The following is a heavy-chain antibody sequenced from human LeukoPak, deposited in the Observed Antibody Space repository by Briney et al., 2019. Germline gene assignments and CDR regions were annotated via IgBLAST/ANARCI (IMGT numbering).Heavy chain of an antibody. D-gene: IGHD3-10*01. CDR1: GGSFSGYY. CDR2: INHSGST. V-gene: IGHV4-34*01. J-gene: IGHJ5*02. CDR3: ARRLYYYGSGSHLYNWFDP. Sequence: NTSETLSLTCAVYGGSFSGYYWSWIRQPPGKGLEWIGEINHSGSTNYNPSLKSRVTISVDTSKNQFSLKLSSVTAADTAVYYCARRLYYYGSGSHLYNWFDPWGQGTLVTVSS.